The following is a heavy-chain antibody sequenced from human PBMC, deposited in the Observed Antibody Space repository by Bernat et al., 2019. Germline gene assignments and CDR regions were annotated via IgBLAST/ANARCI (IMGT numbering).Heavy chain of an antibody. J-gene: IGHJ5*02. V-gene: IGHV1-69*04. CDR3: ARDPTRMLLVFFVWFDP. CDR2: IIPILGIA. Sequence: QVQLVQSGAEVKKPGSSVKVSCKASGGTFSSYAISWVRQAPGQGLEWMGRIIPILGIANYAQKFQGRVTITADKSTSTAYMELSSLRSEDTAVYYCARDPTRMLLVFFVWFDPWGQGTLVTVSS. D-gene: IGHD2-8*01. CDR1: GGTFSSYA.